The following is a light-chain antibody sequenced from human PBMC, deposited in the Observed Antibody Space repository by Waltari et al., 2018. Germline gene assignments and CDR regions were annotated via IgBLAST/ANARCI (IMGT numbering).Light chain of an antibody. CDR1: QRLTINY. V-gene: IGKV3-20*01. CDR2: GAS. CDR3: QQYGSSVMHT. Sequence: VLTQSPGTLSLSPRDRGTLSCRASQRLTINYLAWYQQNPGQAPRLLIYGASSRAPGNPDRCSSSGSWTDFTLTISRRVPEDFAMYYCQQYGSSVMHTFGQGTKLEIK. J-gene: IGKJ2*01.